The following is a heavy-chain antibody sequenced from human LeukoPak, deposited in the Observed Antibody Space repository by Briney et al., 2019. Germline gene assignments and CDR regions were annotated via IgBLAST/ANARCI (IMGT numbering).Heavy chain of an antibody. V-gene: IGHV4-59*01. CDR2: IYYTGST. Sequence: SETLSLTCTVSGGSMSTYYWTWIRQPPGKGLEWIGFIYYTGSTNYNPSIKSRVTISVDPSKNLFSLKLGSVTAADTAVYYCAGMRITTPTVRTLDYWGQGTLVTVSS. J-gene: IGHJ4*02. D-gene: IGHD1-14*01. CDR3: AGMRITTPTVRTLDY. CDR1: GGSMSTYY.